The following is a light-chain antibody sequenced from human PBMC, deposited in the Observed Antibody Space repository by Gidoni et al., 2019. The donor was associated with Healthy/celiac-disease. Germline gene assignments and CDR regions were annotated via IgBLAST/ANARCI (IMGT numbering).Light chain of an antibody. J-gene: IGKJ2*03. Sequence: ITCRASQGISSYLAWYQQKPGKAPKLLIYAASTLQSGVPSRFSGSGSGTEFTLTISSLQPEDFATYYCQQLNSYPLYSFGQGTKLEIK. CDR1: QGISSY. V-gene: IGKV1-9*01. CDR3: QQLNSYPLYS. CDR2: AAS.